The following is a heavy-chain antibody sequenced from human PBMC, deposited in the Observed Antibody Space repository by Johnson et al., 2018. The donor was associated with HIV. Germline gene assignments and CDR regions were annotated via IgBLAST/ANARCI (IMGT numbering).Heavy chain of an antibody. CDR1: GFTFSSYA. CDR3: THYSGSFYMGAFDI. V-gene: IGHV3-30*04. CDR2: LPYDGRNK. J-gene: IGHJ3*02. D-gene: IGHD1-26*01. Sequence: LVESGGGVVQPGRSLRLSCAASGFTFSSYAMHWVRQAPGKGLEWVAILPYDGRNKYYADSVKGRFTISRDNTKNSLYLQMNSLRAEDTALYYCTHYSGSFYMGAFDIWGQGTMVTVSS.